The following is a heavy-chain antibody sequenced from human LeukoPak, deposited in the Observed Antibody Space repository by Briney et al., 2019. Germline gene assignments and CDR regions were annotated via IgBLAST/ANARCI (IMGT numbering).Heavy chain of an antibody. V-gene: IGHV3-23*01. Sequence: GGSLRLSCAASGFTFSSYAMSWVRQAPGKGLEWVSVISGSGDSTYYGDSVKGRFTISRDNSKNTMYLQMNSLRAEDTAVYYCARLRGDYGDDYWGQGTLVTVSS. CDR2: ISGSGDST. CDR1: GFTFSSYA. J-gene: IGHJ4*02. D-gene: IGHD4-17*01. CDR3: ARLRGDYGDDY.